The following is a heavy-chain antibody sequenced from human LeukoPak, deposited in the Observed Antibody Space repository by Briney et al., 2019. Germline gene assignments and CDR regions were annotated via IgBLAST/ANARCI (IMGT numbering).Heavy chain of an antibody. V-gene: IGHV1-46*01. CDR3: ARDVPYSSGWSYYYYYGMDV. Sequence: ASVKVSCKASGYTFTSYYMHWVRRAPGQGLEWMGIINPSGGSTSYAQKFQGRVTMTRDTSTSTVYMELSSLRSEDTAVYYCARDVPYSSGWSYYYYYGMDVWGQGTTVTVSS. J-gene: IGHJ6*02. CDR2: INPSGGST. CDR1: GYTFTSYY. D-gene: IGHD6-19*01.